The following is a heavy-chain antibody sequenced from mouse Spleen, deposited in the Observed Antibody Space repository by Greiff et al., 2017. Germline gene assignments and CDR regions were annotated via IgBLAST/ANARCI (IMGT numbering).Heavy chain of an antibody. D-gene: IGHD1-1*01. CDR2: IDPENGDT. J-gene: IGHJ4*01. Sequence: VQLKQSGAELVRPGASVKLSCTASGFNIKDDYMHWVKQRPEQGLEWIGWIDPENGDTEYASKFQGKATITADTSSNTAYLQLSSLTSEDTAVYYCTTTTVVPHYYAMDYWGQGTSVTVSS. CDR1: GFNIKDDY. CDR3: TTTTVVPHYYAMDY. V-gene: IGHV14-4*01.